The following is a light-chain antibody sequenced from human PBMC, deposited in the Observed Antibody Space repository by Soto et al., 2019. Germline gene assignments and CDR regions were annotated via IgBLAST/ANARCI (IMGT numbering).Light chain of an antibody. CDR2: AAS. Sequence: EIVLTQSPGTLSLSPGETATLSCRASQTGDSRYLAWYQQKRGQAPRLLIYAASSRATGVPDRFSGSGSGTDFTLTIRSLQPDDFATYYCQQYYSYPWTFGQGTKVDIK. CDR3: QQYYSYPWT. V-gene: IGKV3-20*01. CDR1: QTGDSRY. J-gene: IGKJ1*01.